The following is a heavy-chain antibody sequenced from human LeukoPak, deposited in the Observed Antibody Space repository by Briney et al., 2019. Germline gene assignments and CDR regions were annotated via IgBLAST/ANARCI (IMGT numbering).Heavy chain of an antibody. J-gene: IGHJ4*02. Sequence: SQTLSLTCAVSGGSISSGGYSWSWIRQPPGKGLEWIGYIYYSGSTYYNPSLKSRVTISVDTSKNQFSLKLSSVTAADTAVYYCARGPVVPAALVDYWGQGTLVTVSS. CDR1: GGSISSGGYS. D-gene: IGHD2-2*01. CDR2: IYYSGST. CDR3: ARGPVVPAALVDY. V-gene: IGHV4-30-2*05.